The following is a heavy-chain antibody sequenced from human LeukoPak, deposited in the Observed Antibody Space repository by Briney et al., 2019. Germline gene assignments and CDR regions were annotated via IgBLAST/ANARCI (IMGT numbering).Heavy chain of an antibody. CDR2: IYTSGST. Sequence: SETLSLTCTVSGGSISSGSYHWSWIRQPAGKGLEWIGRIYTSGSTNYNPSLKSRVTIPVDTSKNQFSLKLSSVTAADTAVYYCASIGYWGQGTLVTVSS. CDR1: GGSISSGSYH. CDR3: ASIGY. V-gene: IGHV4-61*02. J-gene: IGHJ4*02.